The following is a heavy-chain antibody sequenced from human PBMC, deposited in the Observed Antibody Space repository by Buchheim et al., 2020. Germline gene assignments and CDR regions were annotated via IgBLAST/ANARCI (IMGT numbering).Heavy chain of an antibody. Sequence: VHLVESGGGLVQPGGSLRLSCAASGFAFSDYWMSWVRQAPGKGLEWVANIKRDGSEKNYVDSVRGRFTISRDNAKNSMYLQMNSLRADDTAVYYCVRDYGYYYAMDVWGQGTT. J-gene: IGHJ6*02. D-gene: IGHD4-17*01. CDR3: VRDYGYYYAMDV. V-gene: IGHV3-7*01. CDR1: GFAFSDYW. CDR2: IKRDGSEK.